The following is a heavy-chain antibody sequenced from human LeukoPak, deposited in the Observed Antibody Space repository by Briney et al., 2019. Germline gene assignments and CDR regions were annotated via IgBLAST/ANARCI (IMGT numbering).Heavy chain of an antibody. J-gene: IGHJ4*02. CDR2: VYFSGNT. D-gene: IGHD3-22*01. Sequence: SETLSLTCKVSGGSISSSSYYWAWIRQPPGKGLEWIGSVYFSGNTYNNLSLKSRVTISVDTSKNQFSLRLSSVTAADTALYYCARHRSSSGYYSLQYWGQGTLVTVSS. CDR1: GGSISSSSYY. V-gene: IGHV4-39*01. CDR3: ARHRSSSGYYSLQY.